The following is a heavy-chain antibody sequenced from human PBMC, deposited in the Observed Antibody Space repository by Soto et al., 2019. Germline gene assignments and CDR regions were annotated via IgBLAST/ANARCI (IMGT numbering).Heavy chain of an antibody. V-gene: IGHV3-48*03. CDR2: ISSSGSTI. J-gene: IGHJ5*02. D-gene: IGHD5-12*01. CDR1: GFILSSYE. CDR3: ARGGGYSGYVNNWFDP. Sequence: EVQLVESGGGLVQPGGSLRLSCTATGFILSSYEMNWVRQAPGKGLEWVSYISSSGSTIYYADSVKGRFTISRDNAKNSLYLQMNSLRAEDTAVYYCARGGGYSGYVNNWFDPWGQGTLVTDSS.